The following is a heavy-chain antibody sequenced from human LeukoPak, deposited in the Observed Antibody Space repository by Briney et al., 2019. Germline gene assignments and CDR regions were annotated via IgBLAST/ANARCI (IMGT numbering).Heavy chain of an antibody. J-gene: IGHJ4*02. CDR1: GFTFSSYW. CDR2: IKQDGSEK. Sequence: GGSLRLSCAASGFTFSSYWMSWVRQAPGKGLQWVANIKQDGSEKDYVDSVKGRFTISRDTAKNSLYLQMNSLRAEDTAVYYCARIKSQGVVVPLLRSTYYFDYWGQGTLVTVSS. V-gene: IGHV3-7*01. CDR3: ARIKSQGVVVPLLRSTYYFDY. D-gene: IGHD2-21*01.